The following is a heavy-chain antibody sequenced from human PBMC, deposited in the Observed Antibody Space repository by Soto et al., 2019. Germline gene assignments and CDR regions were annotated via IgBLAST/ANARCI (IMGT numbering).Heavy chain of an antibody. CDR2: IRKDGSQR. Sequence: EVQLVESGGGLVQPGGSLTLSCAASEFAFSSYWMTWVRQAPGKGLEWVANIRKDGSQRSYLDSVRGRFTISRDNSKNSLYLQMNSLSAEDTPLYFCARDVSPGSSGLYFDAFDMWGQGTMVTVSS. V-gene: IGHV3-7*05. J-gene: IGHJ3*02. CDR3: ARDVSPGSSGLYFDAFDM. CDR1: EFAFSSYW. D-gene: IGHD6-25*01.